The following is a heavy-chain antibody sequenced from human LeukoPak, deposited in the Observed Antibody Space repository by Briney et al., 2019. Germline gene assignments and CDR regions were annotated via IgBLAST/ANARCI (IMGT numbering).Heavy chain of an antibody. V-gene: IGHV4-38-2*02. CDR3: ARDHTTLTGHIQYFDP. CDR2: IYHSGGST. D-gene: IGHD1-20*01. Sequence: SETLSLTCTVSNYSISSSHYWGWIRQSPGKGLEWIGSIYHSGGSTFYNPSLERRITISVDTSKNRFSLKLNSVTAADTAVYYCARDHTTLTGHIQYFDPWGQGTLVTVSS. J-gene: IGHJ5*02. CDR1: NYSISSSHY.